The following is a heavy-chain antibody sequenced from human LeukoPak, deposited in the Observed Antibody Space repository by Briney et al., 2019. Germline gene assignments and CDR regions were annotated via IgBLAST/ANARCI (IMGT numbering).Heavy chain of an antibody. D-gene: IGHD3-22*01. CDR2: ISDSGGRT. V-gene: IGHV3-23*01. CDR3: AKRGVVIRVILVGFHKEAYYFDS. CDR1: GITLSNYG. J-gene: IGHJ4*02. Sequence: GGSLRLSCAVSGITLSNYGMSWVRQAPGKGLEWVAGISDSGGRTNYADSVKGRFTISRDNPKNTLYLQMNSLSAEATAVYFCAKRGVVIRVILVGFHKEAYYFDSWGQGALVTVSS.